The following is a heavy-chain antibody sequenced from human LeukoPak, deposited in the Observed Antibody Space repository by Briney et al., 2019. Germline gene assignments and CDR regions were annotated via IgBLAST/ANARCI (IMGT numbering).Heavy chain of an antibody. CDR3: ARQPIQLWSYFDY. J-gene: IGHJ4*02. Sequence: SETLSLTCTVSGGSISSYYWSWIRQPPGKGLEWIGYIYYSGSTNYNPSLKSRVTISVDTSKNQFSLKLSSVTAADTAVYYCARQPIQLWSYFDYWGQGTLVTVSS. D-gene: IGHD5-18*01. CDR2: IYYSGST. V-gene: IGHV4-59*08. CDR1: GGSISSYY.